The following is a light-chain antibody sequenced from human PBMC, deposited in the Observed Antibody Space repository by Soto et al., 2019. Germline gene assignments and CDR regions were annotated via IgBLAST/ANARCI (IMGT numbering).Light chain of an antibody. J-gene: IGKJ4*01. CDR3: QHYGLSPA. CDR2: GAS. Sequence: EIVLTQSPGTLSLSPGERATLSCRASQSVSSSYLAWYQQKPGQAPRLLIYGASSRATGIPHRFSGSGSGTDFTLTISRLEPEDFAVYYYQHYGLSPAFGGGTKVEI. V-gene: IGKV3-20*01. CDR1: QSVSSSY.